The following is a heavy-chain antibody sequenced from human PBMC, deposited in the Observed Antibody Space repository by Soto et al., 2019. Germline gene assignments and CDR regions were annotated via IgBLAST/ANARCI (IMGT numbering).Heavy chain of an antibody. CDR3: ARDSGGGDCGGDCYPPPGYFDL. D-gene: IGHD2-21*02. Sequence: EVQLVESGGGLVKPGGSLRLSCAASGFTFSSYSMNWVRQAPGKGLEWVSSISSSSSYIYYADSVKGRFTISRDNAKNSLYLQMNSLRAEDTAVYYCARDSGGGDCGGDCYPPPGYFDLWGRGTLVTVSS. J-gene: IGHJ2*01. V-gene: IGHV3-21*01. CDR1: GFTFSSYS. CDR2: ISSSSSYI.